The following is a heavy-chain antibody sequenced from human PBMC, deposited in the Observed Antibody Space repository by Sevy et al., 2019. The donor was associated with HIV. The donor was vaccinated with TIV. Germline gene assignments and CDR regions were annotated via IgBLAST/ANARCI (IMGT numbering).Heavy chain of an antibody. CDR1: GFTFIDYA. V-gene: IGHV3-30*04. J-gene: IGHJ4*02. CDR2: ISDDGSKT. CDR3: ARGRVTSQYFDY. D-gene: IGHD2-21*02. Sequence: GGSLRLSCADSGFTFIDYAMHWVRQAPGKGLEWVAVISDDGSKTYYADSVNGRFTISRDNSKNTLYPQMNSLRADDTAVYYCARGRVTSQYFDYWGQGTLVTVS.